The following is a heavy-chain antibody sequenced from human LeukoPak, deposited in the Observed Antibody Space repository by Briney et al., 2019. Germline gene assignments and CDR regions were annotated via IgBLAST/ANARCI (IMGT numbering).Heavy chain of an antibody. V-gene: IGHV3-53*01. CDR1: GFTVSSNY. CDR3: ARGIRQTLGTAGAFDI. CDR2: IYSGGST. Sequence: PWGSLRLSCAASGFTVSSNYMSWVRQAPGKGLEWVSVIYSGGSTYYADSVKGRFTISRDNSKNTLYLQMNSLRAEDTAVYNCARGIRQTLGTAGAFDIWGQGTTVTVSS. J-gene: IGHJ3*02. D-gene: IGHD7-27*01.